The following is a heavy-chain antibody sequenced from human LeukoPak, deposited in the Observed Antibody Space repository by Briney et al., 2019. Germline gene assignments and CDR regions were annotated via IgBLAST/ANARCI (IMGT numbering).Heavy chain of an antibody. CDR1: GYTFTSYA. V-gene: IGHV1-3*01. D-gene: IGHD2-15*01. Sequence: ASVKVSCKASGYTFTSYAMHWVRQAPGQRLEWMGWINAGNGNTKYSQKFQGRVTITRDTSASTAYMELSSLRSEDTAVYYCAREGCSGGSCYPGAFDIWGQGTMVTVSS. CDR3: AREGCSGGSCYPGAFDI. CDR2: INAGNGNT. J-gene: IGHJ3*02.